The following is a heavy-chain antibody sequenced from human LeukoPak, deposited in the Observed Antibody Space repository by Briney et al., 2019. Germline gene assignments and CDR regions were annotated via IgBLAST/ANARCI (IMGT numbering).Heavy chain of an antibody. CDR2: INPNSGGT. D-gene: IGHD1-26*01. J-gene: IGHJ6*02. CDR1: GYTFTGYY. Sequence: ASVKVSCKASGYTFTGYYMHWVRQAPGQGLEWMGWINPNSGGTNYAQKFQGRVTMTRDTSISTAYMELSSLRSEDTAVYYCARALSGSYYYYYGMDVWGQGTTVTVSS. CDR3: ARALSGSYYYYYGMDV. V-gene: IGHV1-2*02.